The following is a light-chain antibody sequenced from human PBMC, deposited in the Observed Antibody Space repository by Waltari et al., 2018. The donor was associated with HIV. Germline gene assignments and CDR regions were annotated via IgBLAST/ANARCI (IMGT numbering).Light chain of an antibody. CDR2: DVS. CDR3: SSYTSSSTHNYV. CDR1: SSDVGGYNY. J-gene: IGLJ1*01. Sequence: QSALTHPASVSGSPGQSITISCPGTSSDVGGYNYVSWYQQHPGKAPKLMIYDVSNRPSGVSNRFSGSKSGNTASLTISGLQAEDEADYYCSSYTSSSTHNYVFGTGTKVTVL. V-gene: IGLV2-14*01.